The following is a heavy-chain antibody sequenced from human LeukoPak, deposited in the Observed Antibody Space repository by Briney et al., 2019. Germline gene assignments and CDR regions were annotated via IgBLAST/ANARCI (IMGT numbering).Heavy chain of an antibody. CDR2: ISDSGGST. CDR3: AKETATMVRGRYYYGMDV. Sequence: GGSLRLSCAAARFTFSSYAMSWVRQAPGKGLEWVSAISDSGGSTYYADSVKGRFTISRDNSKNTLYLQMNSLRAEDTAVYYCAKETATMVRGRYYYGMDVWGQGTTVTVSS. J-gene: IGHJ6*02. CDR1: RFTFSSYA. V-gene: IGHV3-23*01. D-gene: IGHD3-10*01.